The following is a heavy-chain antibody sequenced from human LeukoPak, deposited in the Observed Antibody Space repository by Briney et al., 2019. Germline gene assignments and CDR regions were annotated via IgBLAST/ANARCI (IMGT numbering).Heavy chain of an antibody. Sequence: ASVKVSCKASGYTFTSYGISWVRQAPGQGLEWMGWISAYNGNTNYAQELQGRVTMTTDTSTSTAYMELRSLRSDDTAVYYCTRDYNGVLMVYRHFDYWGQGTLVTVSS. CDR2: ISAYNGNT. J-gene: IGHJ4*02. V-gene: IGHV1-18*01. CDR3: TRDYNGVLMVYRHFDY. CDR1: GYTFTSYG. D-gene: IGHD2-8*01.